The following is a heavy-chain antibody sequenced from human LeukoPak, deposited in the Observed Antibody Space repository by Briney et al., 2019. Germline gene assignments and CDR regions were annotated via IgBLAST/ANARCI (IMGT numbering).Heavy chain of an antibody. CDR3: ARGERITIFGVVMGRLNWFDP. Sequence: GESLKISCKASGYTFTSHGISWVRQAPGQGLEWMGWISAYNGNTNYAQKLQGRVTMTTDTSTSTAYMELRSLRSDDTAVYYCARGERITIFGVVMGRLNWFDPWGQGTLVTVSS. J-gene: IGHJ5*02. CDR1: GYTFTSHG. D-gene: IGHD3-3*01. CDR2: ISAYNGNT. V-gene: IGHV1-18*01.